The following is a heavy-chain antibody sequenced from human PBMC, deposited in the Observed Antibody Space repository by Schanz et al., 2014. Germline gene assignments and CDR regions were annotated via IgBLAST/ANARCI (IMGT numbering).Heavy chain of an antibody. J-gene: IGHJ5*02. CDR1: GFTFSSYA. Sequence: EVQLVASGGGLVQPGGSLRLSCAASGFTFSSYAMSWVRQAPGKGLEWVSSISGDHRNTFYADSVRGRFTISSDSSKNTLYLQMSSLRADDTAVYYCAKAADWPVTRFDPWGQGTLVTVSS. D-gene: IGHD3-9*01. V-gene: IGHV3-23*04. CDR3: AKAADWPVTRFDP. CDR2: ISGDHRNT.